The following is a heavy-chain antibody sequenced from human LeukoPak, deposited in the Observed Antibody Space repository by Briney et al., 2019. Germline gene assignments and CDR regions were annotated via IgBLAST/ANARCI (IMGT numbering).Heavy chain of an antibody. CDR2: INIDGSST. CDR3: ARPRGGAYAGAFDI. CDR1: GFTFRGYW. D-gene: IGHD1-26*01. V-gene: IGHV3-74*01. J-gene: IGHJ3*02. Sequence: AGGSLRLSCAASGFTFRGYWMHWVRQAPGKGLVWVSRINIDGSSTNYADSVKGRFTISRDNAKNSLYLQMNSLRAEDTAVYYCARPRGGAYAGAFDIWGQGTMVTVSS.